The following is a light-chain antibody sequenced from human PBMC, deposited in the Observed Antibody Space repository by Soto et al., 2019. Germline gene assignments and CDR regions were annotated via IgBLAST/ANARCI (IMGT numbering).Light chain of an antibody. J-gene: IGKJ1*01. CDR1: QSLNSSY. CDR3: QQYNNWPPWT. Sequence: DIVLTQSPGTLSLSPGERATLSCSASQSLNSSYLAWYQQKPGQAPRLLIYDASTRATGIPARFSGSGSGTEFTLTISSLQSEDFAVYYCQQYNNWPPWTFGQGTKVDIK. CDR2: DAS. V-gene: IGKV3-15*01.